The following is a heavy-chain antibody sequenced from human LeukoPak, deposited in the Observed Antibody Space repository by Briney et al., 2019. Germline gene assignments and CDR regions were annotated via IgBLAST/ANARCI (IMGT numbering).Heavy chain of an antibody. CDR3: AREPTTVTTAFDY. CDR1: GFTFSSYS. Sequence: SGGSLRLSCAASGFTFSSYSMNWVRQAPGKGLEWVSSISSSSSYIYYADSVKGRFTISRDNAKSSLYLQMNSLRAEDTAVYYCAREPTTVTTAFDYWGQGTLVTVSS. V-gene: IGHV3-21*01. D-gene: IGHD4-17*01. CDR2: ISSSSSYI. J-gene: IGHJ4*02.